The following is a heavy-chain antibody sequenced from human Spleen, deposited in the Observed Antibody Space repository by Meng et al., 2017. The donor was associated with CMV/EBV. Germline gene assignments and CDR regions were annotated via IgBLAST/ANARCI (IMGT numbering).Heavy chain of an antibody. CDR3: ARTLGPH. Sequence: GSLRLSCAVYGGSFSGYYWSWIRQPPGKGLEWIGEINHSGSTNYNPSLKSRVTISVNTSKKQFSLKLSSVTAADTAVYYCARTLGPHWGQGTLVTVSS. CDR2: INHSGST. J-gene: IGHJ4*02. CDR1: GGSFSGYY. D-gene: IGHD7-27*01. V-gene: IGHV4-34*01.